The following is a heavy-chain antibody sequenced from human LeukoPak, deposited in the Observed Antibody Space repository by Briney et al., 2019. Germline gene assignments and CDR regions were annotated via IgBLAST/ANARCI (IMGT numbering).Heavy chain of an antibody. CDR2: INPSGGST. CDR1: GYTFTSYY. Sequence: ASVKVSCKASGYTFTSYYMHWVRQAPGQGLEWMGIINPSGGSTSYAQKFQGRGTMTRDTSTSTVYMELSSLRSEDTAVYYCARVGGLYCGGDCYRFDYWGQGTLVTVSS. V-gene: IGHV1-46*01. D-gene: IGHD2-21*02. CDR3: ARVGGLYCGGDCYRFDY. J-gene: IGHJ4*02.